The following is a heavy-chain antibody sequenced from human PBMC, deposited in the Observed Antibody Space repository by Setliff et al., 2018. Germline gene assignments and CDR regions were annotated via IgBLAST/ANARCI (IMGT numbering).Heavy chain of an antibody. V-gene: IGHV3-7*03. CDR3: STKGVPGT. D-gene: IGHD6-19*01. CDR1: GLTFPNAW. CDR2: INHAGSDK. J-gene: IGHJ4*02. Sequence: LRLSCAASGLTFPNAWLNWVRQAPGKGLEWVANINHAGSDKYYVDSVKGRFTISRDDATNSLYLQMNSLRAEDTAVYYCSTKGVPGTGGQGTLVTVSS.